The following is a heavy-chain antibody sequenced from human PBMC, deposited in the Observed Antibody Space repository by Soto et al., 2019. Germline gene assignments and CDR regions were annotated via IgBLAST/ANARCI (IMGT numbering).Heavy chain of an antibody. CDR2: VSGYNGNT. D-gene: IGHD6-13*01. J-gene: IGHJ4*02. V-gene: IGHV1-18*04. CDR3: ARDEGSHGFDS. CDR1: GYTFINYG. Sequence: QVLLVQSRGEVKRPGASVKVSCQAFGYTFINYGISWVRQAPGQGLEWMGWVSGYNGNTNYAQKFRGRVTMTRDTSTSTAYMELKTLRSDDTAVYYCARDEGSHGFDSWGPGTLVAVSS.